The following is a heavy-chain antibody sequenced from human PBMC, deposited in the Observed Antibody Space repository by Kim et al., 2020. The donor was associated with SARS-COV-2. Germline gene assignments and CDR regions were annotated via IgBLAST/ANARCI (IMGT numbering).Heavy chain of an antibody. V-gene: IGHV4-39*01. J-gene: IGHJ6*02. Sequence: SETLSLTCTVSGGSISSSSYYWGWIRQPPGKGLEWIGSIYYSGSTYYNPSLKSRVTISVDTSKNQFSLKLSSVTAADTAVYYCARRGYSSSSYYYYGMDVWGQGTTVTVSS. CDR2: IYYSGST. CDR1: GGSISSSSYY. D-gene: IGHD6-6*01. CDR3: ARRGYSSSSYYYYGMDV.